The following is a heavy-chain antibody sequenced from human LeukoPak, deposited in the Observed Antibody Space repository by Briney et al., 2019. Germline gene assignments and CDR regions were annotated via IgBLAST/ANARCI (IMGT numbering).Heavy chain of an antibody. Sequence: GGSLRLSCAASGFTFTSYWMHWVRQAPGNGLVWVSRINTDGSSTSYADSVKGRFTISRDNAKNTLYLQMNSLRADDTAVYYCARGGYGMDVWGQGTTVTVSS. D-gene: IGHD3-16*01. V-gene: IGHV3-74*01. CDR2: INTDGSST. J-gene: IGHJ6*02. CDR1: GFTFTSYW. CDR3: ARGGYGMDV.